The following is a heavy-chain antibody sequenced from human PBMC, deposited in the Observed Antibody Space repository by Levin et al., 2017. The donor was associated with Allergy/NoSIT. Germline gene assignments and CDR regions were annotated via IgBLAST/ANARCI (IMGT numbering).Heavy chain of an antibody. V-gene: IGHV5-51*01. D-gene: IGHD6-13*01. CDR3: ARATPPGPPYSSRIYYFDY. CDR1: GYSFTSYW. CDR2: IYPGDSDT. Sequence: PGESLKISCKGSGYSFTSYWIGWVRQMPGKGLEWMGIIYPGDSDTRYSPSFQGQVTISADKSISTAYLQWSSLKASDTAMYYCARATPPGPPYSSRIYYFDYWGQGTLVTVSS. J-gene: IGHJ4*02.